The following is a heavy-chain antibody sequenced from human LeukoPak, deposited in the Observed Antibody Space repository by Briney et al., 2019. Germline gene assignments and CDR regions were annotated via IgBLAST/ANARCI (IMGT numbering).Heavy chain of an antibody. V-gene: IGHV3-23*01. Sequence: PGGSLRLSCAASGFTFSSYAASWVRQAPGKGLEWVSSISGSGGSTYSADSVKGRFTISRDNSKNTLYLQMNSLRAEDTALYYCAKDRSCTNDICHGDFDYWGQGTLVTVPS. CDR1: GFTFSSYA. CDR2: ISGSGGST. J-gene: IGHJ4*02. D-gene: IGHD2-8*01. CDR3: AKDRSCTNDICHGDFDY.